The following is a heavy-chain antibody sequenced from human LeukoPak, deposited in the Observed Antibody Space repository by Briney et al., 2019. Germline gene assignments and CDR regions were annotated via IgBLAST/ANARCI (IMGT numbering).Heavy chain of an antibody. CDR3: ARDNDLLRYFDWPLDY. J-gene: IGHJ4*02. Sequence: PGGSLRLSCAASGFTFSSYSMNWVRQAPGKGLEWVSSIRSSSSYIYYADSVKGRFTISRDNAKNSLYLQMNSLRAEDTAVYYCARDNDLLRYFDWPLDYWGQGTLVTVSS. V-gene: IGHV3-21*01. CDR1: GFTFSSYS. D-gene: IGHD3-9*01. CDR2: IRSSSSYI.